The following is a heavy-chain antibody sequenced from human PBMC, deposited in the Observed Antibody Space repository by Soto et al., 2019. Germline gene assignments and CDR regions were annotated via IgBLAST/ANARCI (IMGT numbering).Heavy chain of an antibody. Sequence: EGQLLESGGGLVQPGGSLRLSCAASGFTFSSYAMSWVRQAPGKGLEWVSAISGSGGSTYYADSVKGRFTISRDNSKNTLYLEMNSLRAEDRAVYYCEKENGYSSSWFEFDYGGQGTLVTVSS. V-gene: IGHV3-23*01. CDR1: GFTFSSYA. J-gene: IGHJ4*02. D-gene: IGHD6-13*01. CDR3: EKENGYSSSWFEFDY. CDR2: ISGSGGST.